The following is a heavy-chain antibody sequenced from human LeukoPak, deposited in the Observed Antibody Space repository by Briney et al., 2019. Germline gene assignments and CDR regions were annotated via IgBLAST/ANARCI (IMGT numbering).Heavy chain of an antibody. D-gene: IGHD6-13*01. J-gene: IGHJ5*02. V-gene: IGHV4-31*03. CDR3: ARATGGAAAADFDP. CDR1: GGSINGGGYY. CDR2: IYYSGTT. Sequence: SQTLSLTCTVSGGSINGGGYYCSWIRQHPGKGLEWIGFIYYSGTTYYNPSLKSRVSISIDTSKNQLSLKLSSVTAADTAIYYCARATGGAAAADFDPWGQGTLVTVSS.